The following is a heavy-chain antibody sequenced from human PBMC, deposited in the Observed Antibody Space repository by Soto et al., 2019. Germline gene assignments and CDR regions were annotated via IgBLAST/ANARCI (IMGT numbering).Heavy chain of an antibody. CDR2: IKSKVDGETT. J-gene: IGHJ4*02. CDR1: GFTFSSAW. V-gene: IGHV3-15*07. CDR3: AADVPSQGRGEFDY. Sequence: EVQLVESGGGLVKSGGSLRVSCAASGFTFSSAWMTWVRQAPGKGLEWVGRIKSKVDGETTDYAAPVKGRLTISRDGSESTLYLQMNSLKSEDTAVYYCAADVPSQGRGEFDYWGQGILVTVSS.